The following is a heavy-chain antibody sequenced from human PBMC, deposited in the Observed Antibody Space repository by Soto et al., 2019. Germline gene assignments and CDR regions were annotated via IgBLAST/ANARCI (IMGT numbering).Heavy chain of an antibody. CDR2: ISGSGGST. CDR1: GFTFSSYA. D-gene: IGHD3-22*01. J-gene: IGHJ5*02. Sequence: PGGSLRLSCAASGFTFSSYAMSWVRQAPGKGLEWVSAISGSGGSTYYADSVKGRFTISRDNSKNTLYLQMNSLRAEDTAVYYCAKDHSRLPSMIVVVSNWFDPWGQGTLVTVSS. V-gene: IGHV3-23*01. CDR3: AKDHSRLPSMIVVVSNWFDP.